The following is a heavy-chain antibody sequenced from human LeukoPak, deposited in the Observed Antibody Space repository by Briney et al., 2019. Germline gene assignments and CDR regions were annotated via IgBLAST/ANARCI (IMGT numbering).Heavy chain of an antibody. D-gene: IGHD6-6*01. CDR3: ARDIRQLGYFDY. CDR2: IYYSGST. Sequence: SETLSLTCTVSGGSISSYYWSWIRQPPGKGLEWSGYIYYSGSTNYNPSLKSRVTISVDTSKNQFSLKLSSVTAADTAVYYCARDIRQLGYFDYWGQGTLVTVSS. CDR1: GGSISSYY. J-gene: IGHJ4*02. V-gene: IGHV4-59*01.